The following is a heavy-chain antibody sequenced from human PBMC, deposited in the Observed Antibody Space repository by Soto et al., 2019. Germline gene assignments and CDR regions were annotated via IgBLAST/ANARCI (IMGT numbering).Heavy chain of an antibody. V-gene: IGHV1-8*01. CDR3: ARGVRRITMIVVVIRSLYYFDY. J-gene: IGHJ4*02. CDR1: GYTFTSYD. CDR2: MNPNSGNT. D-gene: IGHD3-22*01. Sequence: ASVKVSCKASGYTFTSYDINWVRQATGQGLEWMGWMNPNSGNTGYAQKFQGRVTMTRNTSISTAYMELSSLRSEDTAVYYCARGVRRITMIVVVIRSLYYFDYWGRG.